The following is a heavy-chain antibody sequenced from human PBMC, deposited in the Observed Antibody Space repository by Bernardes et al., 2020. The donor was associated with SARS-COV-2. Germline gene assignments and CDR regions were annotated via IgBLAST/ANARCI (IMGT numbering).Heavy chain of an antibody. CDR3: ANIFYCTKDRCLYGIDN. D-gene: IGHD2-8*01. CDR2: IIPMFGAT. CDR1: GGTFSSYG. J-gene: IGHJ6*02. Sequence: SVKVSCKASGGTFSSYGFTWVRQAPGQGLEWMGGIIPMFGATHSAQKLQGRVTFTADESTSTSYMELTSLTAEDTAIYFCANIFYCTKDRCLYGIDNWGQGTAVTVSS. V-gene: IGHV1-69*13.